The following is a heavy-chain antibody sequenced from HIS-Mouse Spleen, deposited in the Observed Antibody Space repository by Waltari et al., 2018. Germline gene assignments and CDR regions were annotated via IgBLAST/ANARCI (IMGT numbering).Heavy chain of an antibody. CDR2: IYYSGST. Sequence: QLQLQESGPGLVKPSETLSLTCTVSGGSISSSSYYWGCIRQPPGKGLEWMGSIYYSGSTYYNPSLKSRVTISVDTSKNQFSLKLSSVTAADTAVYYCGRAIGTPDSFLYYYGMDVWGKGTTVTVSS. CDR1: GGSISSSSYY. CDR3: GRAIGTPDSFLYYYGMDV. D-gene: IGHD6-13*01. V-gene: IGHV4-39*07. J-gene: IGHJ6*04.